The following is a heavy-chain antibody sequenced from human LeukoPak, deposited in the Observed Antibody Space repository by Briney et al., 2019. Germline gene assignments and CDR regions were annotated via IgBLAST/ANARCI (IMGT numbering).Heavy chain of an antibody. J-gene: IGHJ4*02. CDR2: IYYSGST. D-gene: IGHD3-3*01. CDR1: GGSISSGDYY. Sequence: SETLSLTCTVSGGSISSGDYYWSWIRQPPGKGLEWIGYIYYSGSTYYNPSLKSRVTISVDTSKNQFSLKLSSVTAADTAVYYCAREYYDFWSGSDYWGQGTLVTVSS. CDR3: AREYYDFWSGSDY. V-gene: IGHV4-30-4*08.